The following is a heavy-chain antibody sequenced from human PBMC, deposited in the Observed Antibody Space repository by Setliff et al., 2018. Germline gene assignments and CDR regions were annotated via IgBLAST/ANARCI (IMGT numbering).Heavy chain of an antibody. J-gene: IGHJ4*02. CDR1: DGSLSTYY. CDR2: VYYSGTA. V-gene: IGHV4-59*01. CDR3: ARGGTYRYFDY. Sequence: KTSETLSLTCTVSDGSLSTYYWSWIRQPPGKGLEFIGYVYYSGTANYSPSLRSRLTISVDTSKTQFSLKLNSMTTADTAVYYCARGGTYRYFDYWGQGTLVTVSS.